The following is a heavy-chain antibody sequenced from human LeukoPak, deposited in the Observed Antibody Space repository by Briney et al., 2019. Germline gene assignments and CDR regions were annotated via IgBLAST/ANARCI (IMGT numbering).Heavy chain of an antibody. CDR2: ISTTGGYT. D-gene: IGHD5-24*01. J-gene: IGHJ4*02. Sequence: GGSLRLSCVGSGFSFSTYDMGWVRQTPGKGLGWASAISTTGGYTEDADSVKGRFTISRDNSQNTLFLQMHSLRAEDTAVYYCAKKPATIKFPFDIWGQGTLVTVSP. CDR1: GFSFSTYD. V-gene: IGHV3-23*01. CDR3: AKKPATIKFPFDI.